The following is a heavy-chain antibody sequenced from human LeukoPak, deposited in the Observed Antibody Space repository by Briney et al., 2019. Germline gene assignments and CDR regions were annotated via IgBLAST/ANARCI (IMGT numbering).Heavy chain of an antibody. J-gene: IGHJ4*02. CDR1: GYTFTSYH. CDR2: MNPNSGNT. Sequence: VASVKVSCKASGYTFTSYHINWVRQATGKGLEWMGWMNPNSGNTGYAQKFQGRVTMTRNTSISTAYMELSSLRSEDTAVYYCAREFSKGRAYYNFDYWGQGTLVTVSS. V-gene: IGHV1-8*01. D-gene: IGHD3-22*01. CDR3: AREFSKGRAYYNFDY.